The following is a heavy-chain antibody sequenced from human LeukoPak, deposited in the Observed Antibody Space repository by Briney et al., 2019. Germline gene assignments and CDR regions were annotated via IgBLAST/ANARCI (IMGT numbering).Heavy chain of an antibody. Sequence: GRSLRLSCAASGFTFSSYGMHWVRQAPGKGLEWVAVISYDGSNKYYADSVKGRFTISRDNSKNTLYLQMNSLRAEDTAVYYCAKDRRKDRPNPRDFDYWGQGTLVTVSS. CDR3: AKDRRKDRPNPRDFDY. V-gene: IGHV3-30*18. D-gene: IGHD1-14*01. J-gene: IGHJ4*02. CDR1: GFTFSSYG. CDR2: ISYDGSNK.